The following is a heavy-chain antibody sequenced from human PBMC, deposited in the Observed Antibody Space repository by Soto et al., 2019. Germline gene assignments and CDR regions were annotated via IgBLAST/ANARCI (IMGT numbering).Heavy chain of an antibody. Sequence: QVQLVQSGADVKKPGSSVKVSCKTSGGSFGSSAISWVRQAPAQGLEWMGEIIPVFDKANYAQNFQGRLTITADELTGTVFMELSSLRSEDTAVYFCARLRRDWGDAFDLWGLGPFVTVSS. J-gene: IGHJ3*01. V-gene: IGHV1-69*01. CDR1: GGSFGSSA. CDR2: IIPVFDKA. D-gene: IGHD3-16*01. CDR3: ARLRRDWGDAFDL.